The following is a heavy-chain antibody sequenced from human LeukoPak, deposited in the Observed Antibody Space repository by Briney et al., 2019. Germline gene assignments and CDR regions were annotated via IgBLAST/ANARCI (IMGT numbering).Heavy chain of an antibody. V-gene: IGHV1-2*02. CDR2: ISPNSGGT. J-gene: IGHJ5*02. CDR3: ARASSDWYNYWFDP. Sequence: GASVKVSCKASGYTFTSYAMTWVRQAPGQGLEWMGWISPNSGGTNYAQKFQGRVTMTRDTSISTAYMELNRLRSDDTAVYYCARASSDWYNYWFDPWGQGTLVTVSS. CDR1: GYTFTSYA. D-gene: IGHD6-19*01.